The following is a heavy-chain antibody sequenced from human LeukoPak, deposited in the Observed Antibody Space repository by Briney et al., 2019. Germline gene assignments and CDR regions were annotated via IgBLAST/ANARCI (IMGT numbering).Heavy chain of an antibody. J-gene: IGHJ4*02. D-gene: IGHD3-22*01. CDR2: IYYRGSA. V-gene: IGHV4-39*01. Sequence: SETLSLTCTVSGGSISSSNYYWGWIRQPPGKGLEWIGTIYYRGSAYYNPSLKSRVTISVDASKNQFSLKLSSVTAADTAVYYCVRQWMRDSGAYYDFHHWGQGTLVTVST. CDR3: VRQWMRDSGAYYDFHH. CDR1: GGSISSSNYY.